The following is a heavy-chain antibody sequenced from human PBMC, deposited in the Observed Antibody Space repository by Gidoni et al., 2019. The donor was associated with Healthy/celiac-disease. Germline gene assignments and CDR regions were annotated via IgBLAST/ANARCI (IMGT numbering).Heavy chain of an antibody. CDR3: AREKEKDCTNVVFYDAFDI. CDR2: IYYSESN. Sequence: VQLQESGPGLVKPSETLSRTCTVSGGSISSNYWSWIRQTPVKVLEWIRYIYYSESNNYNPPLNSRVTISVDTSKNQFSLNRISVTAADTAVYYCAREKEKDCTNVVFYDAFDIWGQGTMVTVSS. V-gene: IGHV4-59*01. D-gene: IGHD2-8*01. CDR1: GGSISSNY. J-gene: IGHJ3*02.